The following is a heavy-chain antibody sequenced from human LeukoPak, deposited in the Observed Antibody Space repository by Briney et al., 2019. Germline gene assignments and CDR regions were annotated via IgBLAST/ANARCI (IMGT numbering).Heavy chain of an antibody. V-gene: IGHV4-59*13. D-gene: IGHD3-10*01. J-gene: IGHJ3*02. CDR3: ARGGSGISNAFDI. CDR2: LYYSGST. CDR1: GGSISSYY. Sequence: SETLSLTCCVSGGSISSYYWSWIRQPPGQGLEWIGYLYYSGSTNYNPSLKSRVTMSVDTSKNQFSLKLRSVTAADTAVYYCARGGSGISNAFDIWGQGTMVTVSS.